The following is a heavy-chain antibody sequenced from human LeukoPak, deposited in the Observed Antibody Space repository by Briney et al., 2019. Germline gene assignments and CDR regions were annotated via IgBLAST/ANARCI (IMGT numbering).Heavy chain of an antibody. CDR3: ARDGRGGYNPFDY. V-gene: IGHV4-34*01. J-gene: IGHJ4*02. CDR1: GGSFSGYY. CDR2: INHSGST. D-gene: IGHD5-24*01. Sequence: SETLSLTCPVYGGSFSGYYWSWIRQPPGKGLEWIGEINHSGSTNYNPSLKSRVTISVDTSKNQFSLKLSSVTAADTAVYYCARDGRGGYNPFDYWGQGTLVTVSS.